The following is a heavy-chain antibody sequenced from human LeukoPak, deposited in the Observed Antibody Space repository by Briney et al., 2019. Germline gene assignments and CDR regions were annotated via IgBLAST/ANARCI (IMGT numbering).Heavy chain of an antibody. CDR3: TTDLTRPPDY. J-gene: IGHJ4*02. CDR1: GYTFTSYY. V-gene: IGHV1-46*01. CDR2: IIPSGGST. Sequence: ASVKVSCKASGYTFTSYYMHWVRQAPGQGLEWMGIIIPSGGSTSYAQKFQGRVTMTEDTFTDTAYMELSSLRSEDTAVYYCTTDLTRPPDYWGQGTLVTVSS.